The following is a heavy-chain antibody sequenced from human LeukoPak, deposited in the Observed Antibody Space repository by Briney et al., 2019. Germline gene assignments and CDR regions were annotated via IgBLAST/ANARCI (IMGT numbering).Heavy chain of an antibody. V-gene: IGHV1-18*01. J-gene: IGHJ4*02. Sequence: ASVKVSCKASGGTFSSYAISWVRQAPGQGLEWMGWISAYNGNTNYVQKLQGRVTMTTDTSTSTAYMELRSLRSDDTAVYYCARRYSSGYYYVFDYWGQGTLVTVSS. D-gene: IGHD3-22*01. CDR1: GGTFSSYA. CDR2: ISAYNGNT. CDR3: ARRYSSGYYYVFDY.